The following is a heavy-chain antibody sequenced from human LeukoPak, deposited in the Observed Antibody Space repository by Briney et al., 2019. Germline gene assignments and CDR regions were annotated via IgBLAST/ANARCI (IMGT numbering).Heavy chain of an antibody. CDR2: MNPNSGNT. J-gene: IGHJ5*02. V-gene: IGHV1-8*01. D-gene: IGHD5-12*01. CDR3: ARGGGYSGYDRGFTTLWRQYNWFDP. Sequence: PVASVNVSCKASGYTFTSYDINWVRQATGQGLEWMGWMNPNSGNTGYAQKFQGRVTMTRNTSISTAYMELSSLRSEDTAVYYCARGGGYSGYDRGFTTLWRQYNWFDPWGQGTLVTVSS. CDR1: GYTFTSYD.